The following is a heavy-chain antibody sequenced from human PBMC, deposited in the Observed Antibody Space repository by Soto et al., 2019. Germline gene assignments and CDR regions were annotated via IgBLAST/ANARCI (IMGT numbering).Heavy chain of an antibody. V-gene: IGHV4-4*07. CDR3: ARDEFGLSAADNWFDP. CDR1: GGSISSYY. Sequence: SETLSLTCTVSGGSISSYYWSWIRQPAGKGLEWIGRIYTSGSTNYNPSLKSRVTMSVDTSKNQFSLKLSSVTAADTAVYYCARDEFGLSAADNWFDPWGQGTLVTVSS. J-gene: IGHJ5*02. D-gene: IGHD2-15*01. CDR2: IYTSGST.